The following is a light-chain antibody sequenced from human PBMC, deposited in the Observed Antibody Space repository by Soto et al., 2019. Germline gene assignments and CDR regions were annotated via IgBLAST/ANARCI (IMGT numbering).Light chain of an antibody. V-gene: IGKV3-20*01. CDR3: QQYGDSPLT. CDR2: AAS. CDR1: QSVTVNS. J-gene: IGKJ3*01. Sequence: EILLTQSPSTLSLSPGEGVTLSCRASQSVTVNSLAWYQQKNGQAPRILIYAASTRDAAVPDRFTGSGSGTDFALTISRLEPEDFCVYYCQQYGDSPLTSGPGTKVDIK.